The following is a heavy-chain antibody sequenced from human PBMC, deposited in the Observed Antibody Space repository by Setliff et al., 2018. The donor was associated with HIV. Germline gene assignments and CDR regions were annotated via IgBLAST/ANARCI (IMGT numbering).Heavy chain of an antibody. J-gene: IGHJ3*02. Sequence: PGGSLRLSCEGNGFSFSEYWMTWVRQAPGKGLEWLANIKQDESEIYYVDSVRGRLTVSRDNARNSLYLQMNSLRAEDTAIYYCARIYRSSWPFDACDIWGQGTMVTVSS. CDR1: GFSFSEYW. V-gene: IGHV3-7*03. D-gene: IGHD6-6*01. CDR2: IKQDESEI. CDR3: ARIYRSSWPFDACDI.